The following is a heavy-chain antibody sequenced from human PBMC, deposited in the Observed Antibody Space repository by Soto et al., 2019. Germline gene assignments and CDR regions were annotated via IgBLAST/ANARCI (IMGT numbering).Heavy chain of an antibody. Sequence: QVQLVESGGGVVQPGRSLRLSCAASGFTFSTYTMHWVRQAPGKGLEWVAVISYDGSNKYYTNSVKGRFTISRDNSKNTVYMQMGSLREEDTAVYYCARDKSPNSSSWYVFDYWGQATLVTVSS. CDR2: ISYDGSNK. D-gene: IGHD6-13*01. CDR1: GFTFSTYT. CDR3: ARDKSPNSSSWYVFDY. V-gene: IGHV3-30-3*01. J-gene: IGHJ4*02.